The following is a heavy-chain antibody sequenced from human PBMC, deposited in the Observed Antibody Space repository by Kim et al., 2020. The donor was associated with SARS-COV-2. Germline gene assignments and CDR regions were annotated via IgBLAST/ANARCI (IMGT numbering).Heavy chain of an antibody. Sequence: GGSLRLSCAASGFTFSSYGMHWVRQAPGKGLEWVAVIWYDGSNKYYADSVKGRFTISRDNSKNTLYLQMNSLRAEDTAVYYCAKVPAYCGGDCYFDYWGQGTLVTVSS. CDR3: AKVPAYCGGDCYFDY. CDR2: IWYDGSNK. CDR1: GFTFSSYG. J-gene: IGHJ4*02. V-gene: IGHV3-33*06. D-gene: IGHD2-21*02.